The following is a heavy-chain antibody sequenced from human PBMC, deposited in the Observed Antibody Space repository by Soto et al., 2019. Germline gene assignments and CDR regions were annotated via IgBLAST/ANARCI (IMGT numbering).Heavy chain of an antibody. CDR3: ARSLGWYAVDY. Sequence: QVLLQESGPGLVQPSGTLSLSCVVSGVSIGSNYYWGWVRQPPGKGLEWLGDMSHIGSVNYNPSLKSRFTISMDESQNQFSLKLDSMTAADTAVYYCARSLGWYAVDYWGQGTLVIVSS. J-gene: IGHJ4*02. CDR1: GVSIGSNYY. D-gene: IGHD6-19*01. V-gene: IGHV4-4*02. CDR2: MSHIGSV.